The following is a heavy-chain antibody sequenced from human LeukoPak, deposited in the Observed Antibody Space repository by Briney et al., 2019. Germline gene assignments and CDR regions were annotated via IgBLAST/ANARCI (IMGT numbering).Heavy chain of an antibody. CDR1: GFTFSNYA. V-gene: IGHV3-23*01. CDR3: AKHPAVGSYYFFES. D-gene: IGHD1-26*01. J-gene: IGHJ4*02. Sequence: GESLRLSCAASGFTFSNYAMSWVRQAPGKVLEWVSALSGSGASTYYADSVRGRFIISRDNSKNTVYLQINSLRGDDTAVYYCAKHPAVGSYYFFESWGQGTLVTVSS. CDR2: LSGSGAST.